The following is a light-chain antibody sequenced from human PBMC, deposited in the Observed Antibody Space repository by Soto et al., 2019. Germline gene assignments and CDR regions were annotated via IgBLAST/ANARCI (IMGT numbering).Light chain of an antibody. CDR1: QSVSSD. V-gene: IGKV3-15*01. CDR2: GAS. Sequence: EIVLTQSPATLSVSPGGRATLSCRASQSVSSDLAWHQQQPGQAPRLLIYGASTTATGIPARFSGSGSGTDFTLTISRLEPEDFAVYFCQQYGRSLWTFGQGTKVDVK. J-gene: IGKJ1*01. CDR3: QQYGRSLWT.